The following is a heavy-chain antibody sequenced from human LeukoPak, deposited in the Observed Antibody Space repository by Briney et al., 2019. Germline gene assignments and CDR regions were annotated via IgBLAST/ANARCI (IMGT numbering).Heavy chain of an antibody. CDR3: AKVAGTDYFDY. D-gene: IGHD6-19*01. CDR1: GFIFSSYG. CDR2: IRYDGSTK. J-gene: IGHJ4*02. V-gene: IGHV3-30*02. Sequence: PGGSLRLSCAASGFIFSSYGMHWVRQAPGKGLEWVAFIRYDGSTKYYIDSVKGRFTISRDNSKNTLYLQMSSLRPVDTAVYYCAKVAGTDYFDYWGQGTLVTVSS.